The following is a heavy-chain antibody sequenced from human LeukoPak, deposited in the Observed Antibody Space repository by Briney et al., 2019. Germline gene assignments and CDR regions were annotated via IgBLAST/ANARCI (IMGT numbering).Heavy chain of an antibody. V-gene: IGHV4-61*01. CDR1: VGSVSSGSYY. J-gene: IGHJ6*02. CDR3: ARVPIVLMVYAGPKYYYGMDV. Sequence: SETLSLTCTVSVGSVSSGSYYWSWIRQSPGRGLEWIGYIYYSGSTNYNPSLKSRVTISVDTSKNQFSLKLSSVTAADTAVYYCARVPIVLMVYAGPKYYYGMDVWGQGTTVTVSS. D-gene: IGHD2-8*01. CDR2: IYYSGST.